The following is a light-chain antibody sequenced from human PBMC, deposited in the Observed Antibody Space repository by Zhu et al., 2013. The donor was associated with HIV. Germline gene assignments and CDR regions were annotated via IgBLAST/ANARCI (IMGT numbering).Light chain of an antibody. CDR3: QQSYSTPFT. Sequence: DIQMTQSPSTISASVGDRVTITCRASQSISSYLNWYQQKPGKAPKLLIHAASSLQSGVPSRFSGSGSGTDFTLTISSLQPEDFATYYCQQSYSTPFTFGPGTKVDIK. CDR1: QSISSY. CDR2: AAS. J-gene: IGKJ3*01. V-gene: IGKV1-39*01.